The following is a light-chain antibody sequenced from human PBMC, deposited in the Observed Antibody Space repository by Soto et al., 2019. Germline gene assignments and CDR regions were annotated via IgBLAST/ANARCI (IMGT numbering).Light chain of an antibody. CDR2: EVS. CDR1: SIDVGNYNY. Sequence: QSALTQPASVSGSPGQSITISCTGTSIDVGNYNYVSWYQQHPGKAPKLMIYEVSNRPSGVSNRFSGSKSGNTASLTISGLQAEDEADYYCSSYRISSTLVVFGGGTKLTVL. J-gene: IGLJ2*01. CDR3: SSYRISSTLVV. V-gene: IGLV2-14*01.